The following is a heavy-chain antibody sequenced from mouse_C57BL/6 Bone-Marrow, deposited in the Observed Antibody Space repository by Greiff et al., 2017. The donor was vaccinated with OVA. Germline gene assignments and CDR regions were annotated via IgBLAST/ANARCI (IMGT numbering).Heavy chain of an antibody. CDR1: GYTFTSYW. Sequence: QVQLQQPGAELVKPGASVKMSCKASGYTFTSYWITWVKQRPGQGLEWIGDIYPGSGSTNYNEKFKSKATLTVDTSSSTAYMQLSSLTYEDSAVYYCARGLITTVVADYWGQGTTLTVSS. CDR2: IYPGSGST. CDR3: ARGLITTVVADY. D-gene: IGHD1-1*01. J-gene: IGHJ2*01. V-gene: IGHV1-55*01.